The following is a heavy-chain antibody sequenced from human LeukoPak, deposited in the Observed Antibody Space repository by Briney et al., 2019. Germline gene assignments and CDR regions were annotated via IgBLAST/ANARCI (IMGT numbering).Heavy chain of an antibody. CDR3: ARERLSCRGDCLDD. J-gene: IGHJ4*02. Sequence: PGGSLRLSCAASGFTFSSYSMNRVRQAPGKGLEWVSYISSSSSTIYYADSVKGRFTISRDNAENSLILQMNSLRAEDTALYYCARERLSCRGDCLDDWGQGTLVTVSS. CDR2: ISSSSSTI. D-gene: IGHD2-21*02. CDR1: GFTFSSYS. V-gene: IGHV3-48*04.